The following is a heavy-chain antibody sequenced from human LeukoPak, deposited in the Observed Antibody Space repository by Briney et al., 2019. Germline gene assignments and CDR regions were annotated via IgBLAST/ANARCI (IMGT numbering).Heavy chain of an antibody. CDR1: GYTFTGYY. CDR3: ARSWGVVVAATNNWFDP. Sequence: PGASVKVSCKASGYTFTGYYMHWVRQAPGQGLEWMGWINPNSGGTNHAQKFQGRVTMTRDTSISTAYMELSRLRSDDTAVYYCARSWGVVVAATNNWFDPWGQGTLVTVSS. CDR2: INPNSGGT. D-gene: IGHD2-15*01. V-gene: IGHV1-2*02. J-gene: IGHJ5*02.